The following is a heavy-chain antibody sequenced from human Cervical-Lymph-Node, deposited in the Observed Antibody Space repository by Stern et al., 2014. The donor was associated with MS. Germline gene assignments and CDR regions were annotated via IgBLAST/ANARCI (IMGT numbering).Heavy chain of an antibody. CDR1: GGSISSYY. J-gene: IGHJ4*02. CDR2: VHYSGTT. D-gene: IGHD3-3*01. Sequence: QVQLQQSGPGLVKPSETLSLTCSVSGGSISSYYWNWIRQPPGKGLEWIANVHYSGTTNYNPSLKSRVTIFIDTALHKISLKMNPVTAADTAVYYCAGSGTYYPDYWGQGILVTVSS. CDR3: AGSGTYYPDY. V-gene: IGHV4-59*08.